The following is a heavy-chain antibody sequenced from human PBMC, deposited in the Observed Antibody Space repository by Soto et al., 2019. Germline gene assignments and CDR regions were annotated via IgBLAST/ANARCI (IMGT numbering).Heavy chain of an antibody. CDR1: GGSISSYY. CDR3: ARGGPSSKWLDP. Sequence: LETLSLTCTVSGGSISSYYWSWIRQPPGKGLEWIGYVYNSGSTNYNPSLKSRVTISIDTSKNQFSLKLTSLTATDTAVYYCARGGPSSKWLDPWGQGTLVTVSS. CDR2: VYNSGST. J-gene: IGHJ5*02. V-gene: IGHV4-59*01.